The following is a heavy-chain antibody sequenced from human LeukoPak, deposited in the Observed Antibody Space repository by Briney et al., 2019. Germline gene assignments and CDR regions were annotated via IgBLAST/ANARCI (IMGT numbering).Heavy chain of an antibody. CDR3: AKGRGTAVTSAANY. J-gene: IGHJ4*02. CDR1: GFTFSTFA. V-gene: IGHV3-23*01. Sequence: GGSLRLSCAASGFTFSTFAMSWVRQAPGKGLEWVSSISGSGDNTYYADSVKDRFSISRDNSKTTVSLQMNSLRAEDTAVYYCAKGRGTAVTSAANYWGQGTLVTVSS. D-gene: IGHD4-17*01. CDR2: ISGSGDNT.